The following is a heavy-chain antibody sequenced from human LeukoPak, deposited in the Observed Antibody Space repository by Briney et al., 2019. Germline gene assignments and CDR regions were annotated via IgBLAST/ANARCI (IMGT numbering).Heavy chain of an antibody. CDR1: GATFITFW. D-gene: IGHD3-10*01. J-gene: IGHJ5*02. CDR3: AFDFGGYSDT. V-gene: IGHV3-74*01. CDR2: TNPDGSRV. Sequence: GGPLRVSCAVSGATFITFWMHWVRQVPGKGPAWVSRTNPDGSRVDYADSVKGRFTISRDNARDTLYLQMNSLRVEDTAMYYCAFDFGGYSDTWGQGTLVTVSS.